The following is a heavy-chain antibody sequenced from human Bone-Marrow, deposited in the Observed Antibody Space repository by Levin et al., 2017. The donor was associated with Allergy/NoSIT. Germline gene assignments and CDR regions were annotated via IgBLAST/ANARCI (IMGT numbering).Heavy chain of an antibody. V-gene: IGHV1-18*01. CDR2: ISGSNGNT. CDR3: ARQFLGEGDY. J-gene: IGHJ4*02. Sequence: GESLKISCKTSGYNFATAYINWVRLAPGQGLEWMGWISGSNGNTNYAQKFQGRITMTTDTSTTTAYMELRSLRSDDTAIYYCARQFLGEGDYWGQGTLVSVSS. CDR1: GYNFATAY. D-gene: IGHD3-3*01.